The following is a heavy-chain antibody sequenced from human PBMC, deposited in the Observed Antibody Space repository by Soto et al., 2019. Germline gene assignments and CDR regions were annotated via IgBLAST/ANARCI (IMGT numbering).Heavy chain of an antibody. D-gene: IGHD2-15*01. CDR2: ISYDGNN. V-gene: IGHV3-30*18. CDR3: LNGGFNAGMDV. Sequence: GGSLRLSCAASGFTFNHYGVHWVRQAPGKGLEWVAGISYDGNNYYADSVTGRFTISRDNSNTLYLQMNSLRAEDTAVYYYLNGGFNAGMDVWRQRTTVTVSS. J-gene: IGHJ6*02. CDR1: GFTFNHYG.